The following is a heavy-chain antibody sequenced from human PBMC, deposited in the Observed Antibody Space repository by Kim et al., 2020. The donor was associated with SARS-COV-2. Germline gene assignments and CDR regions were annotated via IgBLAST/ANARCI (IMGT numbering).Heavy chain of an antibody. V-gene: IGHV3-23*01. CDR3: AKGPTTVTTRWFDP. D-gene: IGHD4-4*01. Sequence: GGSLRLSCAASGFPFSSYAMSWVRQAPGKGLEWVSVITASGGTTYYAATVRGRFTISRDNSKNTLDLQMNSLRAEDTAVYYCAKGPTTVTTRWFDPWGQGTLVTVSS. J-gene: IGHJ5*02. CDR2: ITASGGTT. CDR1: GFPFSSYA.